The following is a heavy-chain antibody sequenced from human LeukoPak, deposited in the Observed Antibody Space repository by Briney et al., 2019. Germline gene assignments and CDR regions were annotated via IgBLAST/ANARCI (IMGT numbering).Heavy chain of an antibody. Sequence: GGSLRPSCAASGFAFSRNDLFWFRQAPGRGLEWFSSIIDSSGATYYADSVRGRFTTSRDNSKNTVFLKMNSLRAEDTAIYYCAKGGPGAFDFWGQGTMVTVSS. D-gene: IGHD2-15*01. J-gene: IGHJ3*01. CDR1: GFAFSRND. CDR2: IIDSSGAT. V-gene: IGHV3-23*01. CDR3: AKGGPGAFDF.